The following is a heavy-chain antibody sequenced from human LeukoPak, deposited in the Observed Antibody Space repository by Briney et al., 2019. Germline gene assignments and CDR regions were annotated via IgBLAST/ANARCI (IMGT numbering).Heavy chain of an antibody. J-gene: IGHJ4*02. D-gene: IGHD2/OR15-2a*01. CDR1: GFTFISYA. Sequence: GGSLRLSCAAPGFTFISYAMTWVRQAPGKGLDWVSSIFSSGGATYYADSVKGRFTISRDNSKDTLYLQMNSLRAEDTAVYYCAKNMRVPDYWGQGTLVPVSS. CDR3: AKNMRVPDY. CDR2: IFSSGGAT. V-gene: IGHV3-23*01.